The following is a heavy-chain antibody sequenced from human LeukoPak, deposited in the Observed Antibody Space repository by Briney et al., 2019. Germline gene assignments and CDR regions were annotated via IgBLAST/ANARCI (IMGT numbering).Heavy chain of an antibody. CDR1: GGSISSYY. J-gene: IGHJ3*02. D-gene: IGHD1-7*01. V-gene: IGHV4-4*07. CDR3: ARAGNWNYGDAFDI. CDR2: IYTSGST. Sequence: SETLSLTCTVSGGSISSYYWSWIRQPAGKGLEWIGCIYTSGSTNYIPSLKSRVTMSVDTSKNQFSLKLSSVTAADTAVYYCARAGNWNYGDAFDIWGQGTMVTVSS.